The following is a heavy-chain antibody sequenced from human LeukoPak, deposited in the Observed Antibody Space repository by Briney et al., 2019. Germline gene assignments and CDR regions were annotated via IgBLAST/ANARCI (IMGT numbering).Heavy chain of an antibody. CDR3: ARSQSSSLIDY. Sequence: GGSLRLSCAASGFNFTRYWMAWLRQAPGKGLEWVANIKQDGSQQYYLDSVEGRFTISRDNTEDSLYLQMNSLTVEDTAVYYCARSQSSSLIDYWGQGTLVTVSS. V-gene: IGHV3-7*01. CDR2: IKQDGSQQ. J-gene: IGHJ4*02. CDR1: GFNFTRYW. D-gene: IGHD6-13*01.